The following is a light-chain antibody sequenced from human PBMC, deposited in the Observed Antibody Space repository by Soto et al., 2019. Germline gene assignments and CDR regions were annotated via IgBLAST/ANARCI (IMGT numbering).Light chain of an antibody. CDR3: QQYGSSPQT. CDR2: DAS. Sequence: EFVLTQSPGTLSLSPGERATLSCRASQTVRNNYLAWYQQKPGQAPRLLIYDASSRATGIPDRFSGGGSGTDFTLTISRLEPEDFAVYFCQQYGSSPQTFGQGTTVEIK. CDR1: QTVRNNY. J-gene: IGKJ1*01. V-gene: IGKV3-20*01.